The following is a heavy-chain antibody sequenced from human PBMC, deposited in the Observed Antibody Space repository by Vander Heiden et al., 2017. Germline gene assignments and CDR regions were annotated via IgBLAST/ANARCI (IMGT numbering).Heavy chain of an antibody. D-gene: IGHD2-2*01. V-gene: IGHV1-46*01. CDR3: ARVVSQLTLDY. CDR2: INPSGGST. Sequence: QVQLVQSGAEVKKPGASVKVSCKASGYTFTSYYMHWVRQGPGQGLEWMGIINPSGGSTSYAQKFQGRVTMTRDTSTSTVYMELSSLRSEDTAVYYCARVVSQLTLDYWGQGTLVTVSS. CDR1: GYTFTSYY. J-gene: IGHJ4*02.